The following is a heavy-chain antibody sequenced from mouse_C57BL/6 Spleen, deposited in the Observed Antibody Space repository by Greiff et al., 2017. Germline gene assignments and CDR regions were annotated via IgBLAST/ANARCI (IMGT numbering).Heavy chain of an antibody. Sequence: QVQLQQPGAELVRPGSSVKLSCKASGYTFTSYWMHWVKQRPIQGLEWIGNIDPSDSETHYNQKFKDKATLTVDKTSSTAYMQLSSLTSEDSAVYYCARSDDYYYAMDYWGQGTSVTVSS. CDR2: IDPSDSET. V-gene: IGHV1-52*01. D-gene: IGHD2-4*01. CDR3: ARSDDYYYAMDY. CDR1: GYTFTSYW. J-gene: IGHJ4*01.